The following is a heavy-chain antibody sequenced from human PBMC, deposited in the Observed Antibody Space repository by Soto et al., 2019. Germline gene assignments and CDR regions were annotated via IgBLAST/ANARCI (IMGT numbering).Heavy chain of an antibody. V-gene: IGHV1-18*01. CDR1: GYTFTSYG. D-gene: IGHD3-10*01. CDR2: ISAYNGNT. J-gene: IGHJ4*02. CDR3: ARAEYGGPTGAKDY. Sequence: QVQLVQSGAEVKKPGASVKVSCKASGYTFTSYGISWVRQAPGQGLEWMGWISAYNGNTNYGQKLQGRVTMTTDPSTTTAYMERRSLRSDDTAVYYCARAEYGGPTGAKDYWGQGTLVTVSS.